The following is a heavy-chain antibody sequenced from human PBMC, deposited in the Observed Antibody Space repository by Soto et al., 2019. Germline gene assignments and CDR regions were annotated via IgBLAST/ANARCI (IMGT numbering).Heavy chain of an antibody. D-gene: IGHD3-3*01. V-gene: IGHV4-39*01. J-gene: IGHJ6*02. CDR3: ARHERGSEGDFWSGYYYYGMDV. Sequence: SETLSLTCSVSGDSISNLDYFWAWIRQPPGQALEYIGYIYKSATTYYNPSFESRVAISVDTSKSQFSLNVTSVTAADTAVYYCARHERGSEGDFWSGYYYYGMDVWGQGTTVTVSS. CDR1: GDSISNLDYF. CDR2: IYKSATT.